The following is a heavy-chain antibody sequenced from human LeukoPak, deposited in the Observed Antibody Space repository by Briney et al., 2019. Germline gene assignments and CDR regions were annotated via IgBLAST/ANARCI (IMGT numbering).Heavy chain of an antibody. Sequence: ASVKVSCKASVYTFTDYYVHWVRQAPGQGLEWMGWINPKSGGTNYAQKFQGRVTMTRDTSISTAYLELSRLRSDDTAVYYCAREGVGVGNWFDPWGQGTLVTVSS. J-gene: IGHJ5*02. D-gene: IGHD1-26*01. CDR2: INPKSGGT. CDR1: VYTFTDYY. V-gene: IGHV1-2*02. CDR3: AREGVGVGNWFDP.